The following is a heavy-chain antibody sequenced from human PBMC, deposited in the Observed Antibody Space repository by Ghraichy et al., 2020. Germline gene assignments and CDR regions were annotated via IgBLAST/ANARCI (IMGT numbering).Heavy chain of an antibody. CDR2: ISHDGTNK. J-gene: IGHJ6*02. CDR1: AGFTFSSYI. CDR3: ATEGHSSGHAGIMDV. D-gene: IGHD3-22*01. V-gene: IGHV3-30-3*01. Sequence: GGSLRLSCAASAGFTFSSYIIHWVRQAPGRELEWVAGISHDGTNKHYPDSVKGRFTISRDNSKNTVDLLMDSLRAEDTAVYYCATEGHSSGHAGIMDVWGQGTTVTV.